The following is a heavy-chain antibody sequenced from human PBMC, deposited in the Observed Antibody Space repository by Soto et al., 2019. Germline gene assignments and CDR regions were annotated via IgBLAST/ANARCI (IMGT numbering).Heavy chain of an antibody. V-gene: IGHV4-4*02. Sequence: PSETLSLTCAVSGGSISSSNWWSWVRQPPGKGLEWIGEIYHSGSTNYNPSLKSRVTISLDKSKDQFSLKLSSVTAADTAVYYCARDRVTMVRGVLHYGMDVWGQGTTVTVSS. CDR3: ARDRVTMVRGVLHYGMDV. CDR1: GGSISSSNW. CDR2: IYHSGST. J-gene: IGHJ6*02. D-gene: IGHD3-10*01.